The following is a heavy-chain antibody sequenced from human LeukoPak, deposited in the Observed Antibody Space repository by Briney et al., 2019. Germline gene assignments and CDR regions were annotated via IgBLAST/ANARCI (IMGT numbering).Heavy chain of an antibody. D-gene: IGHD2-15*01. Sequence: AGGSLRLSCAASGFTFNNAWMSWVRQAPGKGLEWVGRTKTKTDGGTIDYAAPVKGRFTISRDDSKNTLYLQMNSLKTEDTAVYYCTTDRGGSPTGYYYYYYMDVWGKGTTVTVSS. CDR3: TTDRGGSPTGYYYYYYMDV. CDR1: GFTFNNAW. J-gene: IGHJ6*03. V-gene: IGHV3-15*01. CDR2: TKTKTDGGTI.